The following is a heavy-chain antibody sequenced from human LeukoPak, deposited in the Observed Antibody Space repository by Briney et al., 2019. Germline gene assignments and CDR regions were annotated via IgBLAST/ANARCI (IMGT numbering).Heavy chain of an antibody. CDR1: GFTFSSYE. CDR3: ATSLSGWGTYHYMNV. Sequence: PGGSLRLSYAASGFTFSSYEMNWVRQAPGKGLEWVSYISSSGSTIYYADSVKGRFSISRDNAKNSLYLQMNSLRAEDTAVYYCATSLSGWGTYHYMNVWGKGTTVTISS. D-gene: IGHD6-19*01. CDR2: ISSSGSTI. V-gene: IGHV3-48*03. J-gene: IGHJ6*03.